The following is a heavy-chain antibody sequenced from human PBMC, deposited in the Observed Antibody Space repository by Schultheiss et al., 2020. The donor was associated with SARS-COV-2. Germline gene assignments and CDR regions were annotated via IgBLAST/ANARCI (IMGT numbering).Heavy chain of an antibody. J-gene: IGHJ4*02. CDR2: ISWNSGSI. CDR1: GFTFSSYA. CDR3: AKDIDYDFWSGYHCFDY. Sequence: GGSLRLSCAASGFTFSSYAMHWVRQAPGKGLEWVSGISWNSGSIGYADSVKGRFTISRDNAKNSLYLQMNSLRAEDTALYYCAKDIDYDFWSGYHCFDYWGQGTLVTVSS. V-gene: IGHV3-9*01. D-gene: IGHD3-3*01.